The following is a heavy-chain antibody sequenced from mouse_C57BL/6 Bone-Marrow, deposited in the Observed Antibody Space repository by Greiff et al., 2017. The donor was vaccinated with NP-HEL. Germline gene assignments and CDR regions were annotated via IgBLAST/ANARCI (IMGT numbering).Heavy chain of an antibody. CDR3: TLYYGNFPFAY. CDR2: IDPENGDT. CDR1: GFNIKDDY. Sequence: DVKLQESGAELVRPGASVKLSCTASGFNIKDDYMHWVKQRPEQGLEWIGWIDPENGDTEYALKFQGKATITADTSSNTAYLQLSSLTSEDTAVYYCTLYYGNFPFAYWGQGTLVTVSA. J-gene: IGHJ3*01. V-gene: IGHV14-4*01. D-gene: IGHD2-1*01.